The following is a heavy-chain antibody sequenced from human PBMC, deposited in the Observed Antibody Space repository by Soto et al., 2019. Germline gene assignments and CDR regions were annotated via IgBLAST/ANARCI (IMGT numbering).Heavy chain of an antibody. CDR2: ISSGGSAI. J-gene: IGHJ3*02. CDR1: GITFSDHY. V-gene: IGHV3-11*01. D-gene: IGHD2-2*01. CDR3: ARVKECSGTSCYARDAFDI. Sequence: QVQLVESGGGLVKPGGSLRLSCAASGITFSDHYMSWIRQAPGKGLQWVSYISSGGSAIYYSDSVKGRFTISRDNAKNSLYLQMNSLRADDTAVYYCARVKECSGTSCYARDAFDIWGQGTMVTVSS.